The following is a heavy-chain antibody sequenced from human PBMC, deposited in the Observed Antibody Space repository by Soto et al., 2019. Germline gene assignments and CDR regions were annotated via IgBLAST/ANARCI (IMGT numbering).Heavy chain of an antibody. D-gene: IGHD6-13*01. CDR2: ISGSGGST. Sequence: GGSLRLSCAASRFTFSSYAMSWVRQAPGKGLEWVSAISGSGGSTYYADSVKGRFTISRDNSKNTLYLQMNSLRAEDTAVYYCAKDFYGSSWPHKFDYWGQGTLVTVSS. CDR3: AKDFYGSSWPHKFDY. V-gene: IGHV3-23*01. CDR1: RFTFSSYA. J-gene: IGHJ4*02.